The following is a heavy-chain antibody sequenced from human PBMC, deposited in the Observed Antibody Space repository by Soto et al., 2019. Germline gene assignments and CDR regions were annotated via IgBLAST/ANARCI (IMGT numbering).Heavy chain of an antibody. Sequence: SVKVSCKASGGTFSSYAISWVRQAPGQGLEWMGGFIPIFGTAKYAQKFQGRVTITADESTSTAYMELSSLRSEDTAVYYCARVRSGTHGYFDYWGQGTLVTVSS. J-gene: IGHJ4*02. V-gene: IGHV1-69*13. CDR3: ARVRSGTHGYFDY. D-gene: IGHD6-19*01. CDR2: FIPIFGTA. CDR1: GGTFSSYA.